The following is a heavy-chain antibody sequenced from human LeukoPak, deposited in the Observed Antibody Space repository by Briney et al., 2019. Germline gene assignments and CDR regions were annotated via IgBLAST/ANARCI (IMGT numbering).Heavy chain of an antibody. CDR3: ARNVRYYYDSRSNRVGYFDY. D-gene: IGHD3-22*01. Sequence: GGSLRLSCAASGFTFSSYSMNWVRQAPGKGLEWVSSISSSSSSYIYYADSVKGRFTISRDNAKNSLYLQMNSLRAEDTAVYYCARNVRYYYDSRSNRVGYFDYWGQGTLVTVSS. CDR2: ISSSSSSYI. J-gene: IGHJ4*02. CDR1: GFTFSSYS. V-gene: IGHV3-21*01.